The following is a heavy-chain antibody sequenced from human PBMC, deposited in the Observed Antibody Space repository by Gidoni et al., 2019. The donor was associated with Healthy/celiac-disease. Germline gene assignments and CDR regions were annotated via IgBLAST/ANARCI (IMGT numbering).Heavy chain of an antibody. D-gene: IGHD3-16*01. Sequence: SVKGRFTISRDNAKNTLYLQMNSLRAEDTAEYYCAREPWGDAFDIWGQGTMVTVSS. CDR3: AREPWGDAFDI. V-gene: IGHV3-74*01. J-gene: IGHJ3*02.